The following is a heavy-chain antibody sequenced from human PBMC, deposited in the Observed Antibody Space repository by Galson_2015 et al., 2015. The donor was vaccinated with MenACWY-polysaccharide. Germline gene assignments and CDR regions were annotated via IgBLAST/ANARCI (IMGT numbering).Heavy chain of an antibody. V-gene: IGHV3-74*01. CDR1: GFAFSTYW. Sequence: SLRLSCAASGFAFSTYWMHWVRQSPGRGLVWVSHINSDGSTTNYADSVKGRFTVSRDNAKNTWYLQMNSLLDEDTAVYYCASVRGDCWPDYWGQGTLVTVSS. D-gene: IGHD3-10*02. CDR2: INSDGSTT. CDR3: ASVRGDCWPDY. J-gene: IGHJ4*02.